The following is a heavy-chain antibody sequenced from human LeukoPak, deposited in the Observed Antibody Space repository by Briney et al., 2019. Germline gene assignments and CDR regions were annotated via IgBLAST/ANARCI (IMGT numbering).Heavy chain of an antibody. Sequence: ASVKVSCKASGYTFTGYYMHWGRQAPGQGLEWMGWINPNSGGTNYAQKFQGRVTMTRDTSISTAYMELSRLRSDDTAVYYCARDRYGDFYFDYWGQGTLVTVSS. J-gene: IGHJ4*02. V-gene: IGHV1-2*02. D-gene: IGHD4-17*01. CDR1: GYTFTGYY. CDR2: INPNSGGT. CDR3: ARDRYGDFYFDY.